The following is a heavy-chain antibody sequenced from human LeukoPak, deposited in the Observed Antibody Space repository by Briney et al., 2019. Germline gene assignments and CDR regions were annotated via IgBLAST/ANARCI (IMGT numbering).Heavy chain of an antibody. CDR2: INSDGSTT. Sequence: GGSLRLSCAASGFTFSNYWMHWVRQAPGEGLVWVSRINSDGSTTSYASFVKGRFTISRDNAKNTLYLQMNSLRAEDTAVYYCARDTPSVGARQDAFYIWGQGTMVTVSS. V-gene: IGHV3-74*01. CDR3: ARDTPSVGARQDAFYI. CDR1: GFTFSNYW. D-gene: IGHD6-6*01. J-gene: IGHJ3*02.